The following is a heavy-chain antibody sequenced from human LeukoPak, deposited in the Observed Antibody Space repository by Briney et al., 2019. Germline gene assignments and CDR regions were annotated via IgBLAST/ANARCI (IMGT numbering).Heavy chain of an antibody. D-gene: IGHD3-22*01. CDR1: GGSISSSSYY. Sequence: SDTLSLTCTVSGGSISSSSYYWGWIRQPPGKGLEWIGSIYYSGGTYSNPSLKSRVTMSVDTSKNQFSLTLSSVTAADTAVYYCARQGFVVNTYDAFDLWGQGTMVTVSS. V-gene: IGHV4-39*01. CDR3: ARQGFVVNTYDAFDL. CDR2: IYYSGGT. J-gene: IGHJ3*01.